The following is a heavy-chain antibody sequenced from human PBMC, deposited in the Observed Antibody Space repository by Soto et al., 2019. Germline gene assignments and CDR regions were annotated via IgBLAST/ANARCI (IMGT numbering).Heavy chain of an antibody. CDR3: ARDKITGLFDY. CDR1: GGSFSGYY. J-gene: IGHJ4*02. Sequence: QVQLQQWGAGLLKPSETLSLTCAVYGGSFSGYYWTWIRQPPGTGLEWIGVINHSGSTNYNPSLKSRVTISVDTTKNQFSLKLTSVTAADTAVYYCARDKITGLFDYCGQGTLVTVSS. CDR2: INHSGST. D-gene: IGHD2-8*02. V-gene: IGHV4-34*01.